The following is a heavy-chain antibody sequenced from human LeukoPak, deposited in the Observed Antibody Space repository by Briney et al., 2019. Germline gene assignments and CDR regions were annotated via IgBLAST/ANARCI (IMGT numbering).Heavy chain of an antibody. CDR3: AKINNVDDF. CDR2: ISPDGNKE. CDR1: GFTFSTSA. J-gene: IGHJ4*02. Sequence: PGGSLRLSCAASGFTFSTSAMHWVRQAPGKGLEWVAAISPDGNKEYYTESVKGRFTVSRDNSNNMIYLQINSLRGEDSAVYYCAKINNVDDFWGQGTLVTVSS. V-gene: IGHV3-30*18. D-gene: IGHD1/OR15-1a*01.